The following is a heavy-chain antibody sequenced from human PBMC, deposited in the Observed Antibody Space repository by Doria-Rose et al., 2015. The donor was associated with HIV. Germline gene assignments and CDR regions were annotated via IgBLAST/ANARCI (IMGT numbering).Heavy chain of an antibody. CDR1: GGSISHYY. CDR3: ARVLRGTYDY. Sequence: QVQLQESGPGLVKPSETLSLTCSVSGGSISHYYWSWIRQPPGKGLEYIGDIFYTGSTNYSPSLKSRVSISIDTSKNKCSLRLSSVTAADTAVYYCARVLRGTYDYWGQGTLVTVSS. CDR2: IFYTGST. V-gene: IGHV4-59*01. J-gene: IGHJ4*02.